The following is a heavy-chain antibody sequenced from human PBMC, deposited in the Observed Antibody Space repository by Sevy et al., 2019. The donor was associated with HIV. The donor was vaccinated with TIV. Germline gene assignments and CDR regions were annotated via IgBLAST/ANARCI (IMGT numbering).Heavy chain of an antibody. V-gene: IGHV3-23*01. CDR3: AKDAPTGPESPDAFDI. CDR2: ISGSGGST. J-gene: IGHJ3*02. CDR1: GFTFSSYA. D-gene: IGHD3-10*01. Sequence: GGSLRLSCAASGFTFSSYAMSWVRQAPGKGLEWVSAISGSGGSTYYADSVKGRFTISRDNSKNTLYLQMNSLRAEDTAVYYCAKDAPTGPESPDAFDIWGLGTMVTVSS.